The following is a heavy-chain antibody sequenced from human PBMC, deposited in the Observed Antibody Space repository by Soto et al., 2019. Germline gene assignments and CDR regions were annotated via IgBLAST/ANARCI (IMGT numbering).Heavy chain of an antibody. CDR2: ISNYNGNT. Sequence: QVQLVQSGAEVKKPGASVKVSCKASGYTFTSYGMSWVRQAPGQGLEWMGWISNYNGNTNYAQKVQGRVIMTTDTPTSTTYMELRSLRSDDTAVYYCARGPRYCSSTSCFSGVPWFDPWGQGTLVTVSS. V-gene: IGHV1-18*04. CDR1: GYTFTSYG. CDR3: ARGPRYCSSTSCFSGVPWFDP. J-gene: IGHJ5*02. D-gene: IGHD2-2*01.